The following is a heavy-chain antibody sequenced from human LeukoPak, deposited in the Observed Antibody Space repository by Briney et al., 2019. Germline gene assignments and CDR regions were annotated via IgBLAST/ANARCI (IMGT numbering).Heavy chain of an antibody. Sequence: SETLSLTCTVSGGSISSYYWSWIRQPPGKGLEWIGYIYYSGSTNYNPSLKSRVTISVDTSKNQFSLKLSSVTAADTAVYYCARRQFRGSFLHDAFDIWGQGTMVTVSS. CDR2: IYYSGST. V-gene: IGHV4-59*08. CDR1: GGSISSYY. D-gene: IGHD1-26*01. J-gene: IGHJ3*02. CDR3: ARRQFRGSFLHDAFDI.